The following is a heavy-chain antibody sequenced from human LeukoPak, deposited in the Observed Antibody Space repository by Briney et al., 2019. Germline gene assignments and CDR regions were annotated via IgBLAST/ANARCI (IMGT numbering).Heavy chain of an antibody. V-gene: IGHV3-11*04. Sequence: GGSLRLSCAASGFTFSDYYMSWIGQAPGKGLGGVSYISSSGSTIYYADSVKGRFTISRDNAKNSLYLQMNSLRAEDTAVYYCARRHYDILTGLYYYMDVWGKGTTVTVSS. CDR1: GFTFSDYY. D-gene: IGHD3-9*01. J-gene: IGHJ6*03. CDR2: ISSSGSTI. CDR3: ARRHYDILTGLYYYMDV.